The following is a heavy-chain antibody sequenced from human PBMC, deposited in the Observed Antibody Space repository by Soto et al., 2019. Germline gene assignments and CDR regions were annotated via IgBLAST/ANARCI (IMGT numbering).Heavy chain of an antibody. Sequence: PGGSLRLSCAASGFTFSSSAISWVRQAPGKGLEWVSAVSANGQGIYYADPVRGRFTISRDNSKNTVFLHMDSLSAEDTAVYYCAKDRHYPRDYFHYWGQGTLVTVSS. CDR3: AKDRHYPRDYFHY. J-gene: IGHJ4*02. V-gene: IGHV3-23*01. D-gene: IGHD3-10*01. CDR2: VSANGQGI. CDR1: GFTFSSSA.